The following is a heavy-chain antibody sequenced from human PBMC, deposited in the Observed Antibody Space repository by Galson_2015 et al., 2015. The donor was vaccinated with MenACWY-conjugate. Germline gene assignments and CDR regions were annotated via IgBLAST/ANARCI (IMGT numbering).Heavy chain of an antibody. Sequence: SLRLSCAASGFTFSNARMSWVRQAPGKGLEWVGRIKSKTDGGTTDYAAPVKGRFTISRDDSKNTLYLQMNSLKTEDTAVYYCTTAQYSYGWMYYFDYWGQGTLVTVSS. J-gene: IGHJ4*02. D-gene: IGHD5-18*01. CDR3: TTAQYSYGWMYYFDY. CDR1: GFTFSNAR. CDR2: IKSKTDGGTT. V-gene: IGHV3-15*01.